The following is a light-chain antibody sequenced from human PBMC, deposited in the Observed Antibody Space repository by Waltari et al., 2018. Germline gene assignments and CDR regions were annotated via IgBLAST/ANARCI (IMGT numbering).Light chain of an antibody. Sequence: EIVLTQSPGTLSLSPGDRATLSCRASQSVSRTLAWYQQKPGQAPSLLIYGASIRATGVPDRFSGSGAGTDFSLTISRLEPEDFAVYYCQHYVTLPVTFGQGTKVAIK. CDR3: QHYVTLPVT. J-gene: IGKJ1*01. V-gene: IGKV3-20*01. CDR1: QSVSRT. CDR2: GAS.